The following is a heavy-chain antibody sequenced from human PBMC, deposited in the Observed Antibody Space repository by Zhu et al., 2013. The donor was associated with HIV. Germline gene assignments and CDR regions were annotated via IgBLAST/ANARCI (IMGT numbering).Heavy chain of an antibody. Sequence: QVQLVQSGSEVKKPGASVKVSCKSSGYTFGSYEINWLRQATGQGPEWIGWMNPNSGNRDYAQKFKGRVSITMTSSISTVYMEVSSLRSDDTAVYYCARSRTLEEAEYFQRWGQGTLVIVS. CDR3: ARSRTLEEAEYFQR. V-gene: IGHV1-8*01. CDR1: GYTFGSYE. D-gene: IGHD1-1*01. CDR2: MNPNSGNR. J-gene: IGHJ1*01.